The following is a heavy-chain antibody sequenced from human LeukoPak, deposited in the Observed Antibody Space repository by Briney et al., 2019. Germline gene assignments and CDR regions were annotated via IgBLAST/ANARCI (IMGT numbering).Heavy chain of an antibody. D-gene: IGHD6-19*01. V-gene: IGHV4-39*07. CDR1: GGSISSSSYY. CDR3: ARGNFNPWLALGSNYYYYMDV. J-gene: IGHJ6*03. Sequence: MASETLSLTCTVSGGSISSSSYYWGWIRQPPGKGLEWIGEINHSGSTNYNPSLKSRVTISVDTSKNQFSLKLSSVTAADTAVYYCARGNFNPWLALGSNYYYYMDVWGKGTTVTISS. CDR2: INHSGST.